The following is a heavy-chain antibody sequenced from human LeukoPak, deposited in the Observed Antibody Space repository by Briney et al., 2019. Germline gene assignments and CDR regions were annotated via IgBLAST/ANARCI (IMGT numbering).Heavy chain of an antibody. Sequence: GGSLRLSCAASGFTFSSYSMNWVRQAPGKGLEWVSSISSSRSYIYYADSVKGRFTISRDNSKNTLYLQMNSLRAEDTAVYYCAKVSYCSSTSCRWGQGTLVTVSS. CDR3: AKVSYCSSTSCR. J-gene: IGHJ4*02. CDR1: GFTFSSYS. CDR2: ISSSRSYI. V-gene: IGHV3-21*04. D-gene: IGHD2-2*01.